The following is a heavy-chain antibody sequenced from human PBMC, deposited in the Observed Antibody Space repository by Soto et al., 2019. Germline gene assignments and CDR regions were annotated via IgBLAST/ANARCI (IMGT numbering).Heavy chain of an antibody. CDR3: ASRDTGTSVDY. CDR1: GGSLTRNNW. V-gene: IGHV4-4*02. Sequence: SETLSLTCAVSGGSLTRNNWWTWVRQPPGQGLEWIGEIYRTGCTNYNPSLKSRVTISLDKSENQFSLKVTSLTAADTAVYYCASRDTGTSVDYWGQGTLVTVSS. D-gene: IGHD1-7*01. CDR2: IYRTGCT. J-gene: IGHJ4*02.